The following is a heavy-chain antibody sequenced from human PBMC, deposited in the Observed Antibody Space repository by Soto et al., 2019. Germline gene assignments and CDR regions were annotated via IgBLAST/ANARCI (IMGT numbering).Heavy chain of an antibody. CDR1: GGSISHYY. CDR3: ASESYHQGQDYYYYGMDV. Sequence: PSETLSLTCTVSGGSISHYYWSWIRQSPGKGLEWIGYAYYSGSTDCNPSLKIRVTISVYTSKNQFSLKLSSVTAADTAVYYCASESYHQGQDYYYYGMDVWAQGTTVPVSS. J-gene: IGHJ6*02. D-gene: IGHD1-26*01. V-gene: IGHV4-59*01. CDR2: AYYSGST.